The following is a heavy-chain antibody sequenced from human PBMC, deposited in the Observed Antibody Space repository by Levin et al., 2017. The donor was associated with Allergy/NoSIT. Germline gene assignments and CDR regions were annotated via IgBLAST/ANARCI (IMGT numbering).Heavy chain of an antibody. CDR1: GYTFTGYY. J-gene: IGHJ4*02. CDR3: ARDKGIAVAGTDY. D-gene: IGHD6-19*01. CDR2: INPNSGGT. Sequence: ASVKVSCKASGYTFTGYYMHWVRQAPGQGLEWMGWINPNSGGTNYAQNFQGRVTMTRDTSISTAYMELSRLRSDDTAVYYCARDKGIAVAGTDYWGQGTLVTVSS. V-gene: IGHV1-2*02.